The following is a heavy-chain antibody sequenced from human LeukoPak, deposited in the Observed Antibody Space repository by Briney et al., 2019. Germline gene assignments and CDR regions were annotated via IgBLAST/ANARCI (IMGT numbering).Heavy chain of an antibody. CDR1: GGTFSSYA. D-gene: IGHD3-9*01. Sequence: SVKVSCKASGGTFSSYAISWVRQAPGQGPEWMGGIIPIFGTANYAQKFQGRVTITADESTSTAYMELSSLRSEDTAVYYCAAARSPYYDILTGYYNFDYWGQGTLVTVSS. V-gene: IGHV1-69*01. CDR2: IIPIFGTA. CDR3: AAARSPYYDILTGYYNFDY. J-gene: IGHJ4*02.